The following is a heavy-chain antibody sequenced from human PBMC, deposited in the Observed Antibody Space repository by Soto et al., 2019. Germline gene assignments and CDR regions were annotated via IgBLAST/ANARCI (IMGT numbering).Heavy chain of an antibody. CDR2: ISNRGPP. Sequence: QVQLQESGPGLVKPSQTLFLICTVSGDSISSGNYFWSWIRQHPGQGMKWIGYISNRGPPYYNPPLKSRVTISLDTPKNRFSLDRYSVTAADTAVYYCAREVNVGALSDAFEIWGQGTMVTVSS. D-gene: IGHD3-10*02. CDR1: GDSISSGNYF. J-gene: IGHJ3*02. CDR3: AREVNVGALSDAFEI. V-gene: IGHV4-30-4*01.